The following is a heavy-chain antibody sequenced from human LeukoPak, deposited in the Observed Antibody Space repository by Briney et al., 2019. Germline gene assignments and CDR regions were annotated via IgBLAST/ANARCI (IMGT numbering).Heavy chain of an antibody. D-gene: IGHD1-26*01. V-gene: IGHV4-34*01. J-gene: IGHJ6*04. CDR1: GGSFSGYY. Sequence: SETLSLTCAVYGGSFSGYYWSWIRQPPGKGLEWIGEINHSGSTNYNPSLTSRVTISVDTSKNQFSLKLSSVTAADTAVYYCARGREGPANYYGMDVWGKGTTVTVSS. CDR3: ARGREGPANYYGMDV. CDR2: INHSGST.